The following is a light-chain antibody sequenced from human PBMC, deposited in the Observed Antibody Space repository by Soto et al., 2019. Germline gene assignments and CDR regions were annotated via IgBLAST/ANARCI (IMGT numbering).Light chain of an antibody. CDR2: GAS. CDR3: QQRSNWPPG. Sequence: TVLTQSPGTLSLSPGERATLSCRASQTVGTYLAWYQQKPGQAPRLLVFGASSRATGVPDRFSGSGSGTDFTLTISGLEPEDFAVYYCQQRSNWPPGFGQGTRLEIK. J-gene: IGKJ5*01. V-gene: IGKV3-11*01. CDR1: QTVGTY.